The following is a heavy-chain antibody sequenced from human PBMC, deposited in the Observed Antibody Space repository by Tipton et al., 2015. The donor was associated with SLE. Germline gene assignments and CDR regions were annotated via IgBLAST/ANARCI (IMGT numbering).Heavy chain of an antibody. D-gene: IGHD1-14*01. J-gene: IGHJ4*02. Sequence: TLSLTCTVSGGSITNSYYWGWIRQPPGKGLEWIGYISYSGTTYYNPSLKSRVTISVDTSKNQVSLKLNSVTAADTAVYYCARGKTRVEYWGQGTLVTVSS. CDR2: ISYSGTT. CDR3: ARGKTRVEY. CDR1: GGSITNSYY. V-gene: IGHV4-39*01.